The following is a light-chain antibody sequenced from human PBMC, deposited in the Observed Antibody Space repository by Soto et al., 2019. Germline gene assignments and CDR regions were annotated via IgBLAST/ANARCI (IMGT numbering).Light chain of an antibody. Sequence: EIVLTQSPLSLPVTPGEPASISCSSSQSLLHSNGYNYVDWYLQKPGQSPQLLIYLVSNRASGVPGRFSGSGSGTDFTLKISRVEAEDVGLYYCMQALQTPLTCGQGTRREIK. CDR1: QSLLHSNGYNY. V-gene: IGKV2-28*01. J-gene: IGKJ5*01. CDR3: MQALQTPLT. CDR2: LVS.